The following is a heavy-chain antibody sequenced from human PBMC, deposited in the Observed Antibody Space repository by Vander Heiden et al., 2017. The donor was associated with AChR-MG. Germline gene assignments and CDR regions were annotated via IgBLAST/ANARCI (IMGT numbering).Heavy chain of an antibody. CDR3: ARQWELQINWFDP. V-gene: IGHV1-69*06. J-gene: IGHJ5*02. Sequence: QVQLVQSGAEVKKPGSSVKVSCKASGGTFSSYALSWVRQAPGQGLEWMGGIIPIFGTANDAQKVQGRVTITADKSTSTAYMELRRMRSEDTAVYYCARQWELQINWFDPWGQGTLVTVSS. CDR1: GGTFSSYA. D-gene: IGHD1-26*01. CDR2: IIPIFGTA.